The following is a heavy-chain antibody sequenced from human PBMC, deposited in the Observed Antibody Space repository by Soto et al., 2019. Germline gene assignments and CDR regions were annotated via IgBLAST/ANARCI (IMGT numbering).Heavy chain of an antibody. D-gene: IGHD3-22*01. CDR2: ISGSGGST. Sequence: GGSLRLSCAASGFTFSIYAMSWVRQAPGKGLEWVSAISGSGGSTYYADSVKGRFTISRDNSKNTLYLQMNSLRAEDTAVYYCAKAGYDYYDSSGPGGRDAFDIWGQGTMVTVSS. J-gene: IGHJ3*02. V-gene: IGHV3-23*01. CDR3: AKAGYDYYDSSGPGGRDAFDI. CDR1: GFTFSIYA.